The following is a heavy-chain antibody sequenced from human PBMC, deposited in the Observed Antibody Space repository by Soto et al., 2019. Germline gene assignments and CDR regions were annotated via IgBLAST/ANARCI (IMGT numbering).Heavy chain of an antibody. Sequence: PSETLSLTCTVSGSSISDEYHLTWILQSPSKGLEWIGYISYTGTIYYNPSLKSRVTISLDTSKNQFSLSLSSVTAADTALYYCARDVGRYNINRVWFAPWGQGILVTVSS. D-gene: IGHD1-20*01. CDR2: ISYTGTI. CDR1: GSSISDEYH. V-gene: IGHV4-30-4*01. CDR3: ARDVGRYNINRVWFAP. J-gene: IGHJ5*02.